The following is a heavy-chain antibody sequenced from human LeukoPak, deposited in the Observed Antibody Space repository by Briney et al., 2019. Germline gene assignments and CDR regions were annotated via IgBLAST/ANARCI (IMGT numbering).Heavy chain of an antibody. CDR2: INPSGGST. D-gene: IGHD6-19*01. V-gene: IGHV1-46*01. CDR3: AREKQWLETLDY. J-gene: IGHJ4*02. Sequence: ASVKVSXKASGYTFTSYYMHWVRQAPGQGLEWIGIINPSGGSTSYAQKFQGRVTMTRDTSTSTVYMELSSLRSEDTAVYYCAREKQWLETLDYWGQGTLVTVSS. CDR1: GYTFTSYY.